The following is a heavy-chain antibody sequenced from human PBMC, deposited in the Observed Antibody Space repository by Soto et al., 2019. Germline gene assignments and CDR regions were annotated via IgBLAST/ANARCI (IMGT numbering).Heavy chain of an antibody. CDR1: GFTFSIYS. CDR3: ARDYQSDGVGGKDDGFDI. V-gene: IGHV3-21*01. D-gene: IGHD2-8*02. CDR2: ISGSSSYI. J-gene: IGHJ3*02. Sequence: GGSLRLSCAASGFTFSIYSMNWVRQAPGMGLEWVSSISGSSSYIYYRDSVKGRFTISRDNAKKLLYLHMNSLRAEDTAVYFCARDYQSDGVGGKDDGFDIWGQGTMVTVSS.